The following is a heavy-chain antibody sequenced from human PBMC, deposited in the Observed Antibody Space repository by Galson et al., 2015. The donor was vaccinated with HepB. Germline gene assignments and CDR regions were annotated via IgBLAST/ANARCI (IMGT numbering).Heavy chain of an antibody. CDR3: TTRPKGSPYYFEY. CDR2: MTPNSGNT. Sequence: SVKVSCKASGYTFTNYDINWVRQTTGQGLEWMGWMTPNSGNTGYAQKFQGRVTMSRNTSISIAYMELSGLRSDDTAVYYCTTRPKGSPYYFEYWGQGTLVTVSS. V-gene: IGHV1-8*01. D-gene: IGHD2-15*01. J-gene: IGHJ4*02. CDR1: GYTFTNYD.